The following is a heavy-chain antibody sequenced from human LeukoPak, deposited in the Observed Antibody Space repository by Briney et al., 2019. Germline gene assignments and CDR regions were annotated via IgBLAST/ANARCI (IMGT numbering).Heavy chain of an antibody. J-gene: IGHJ6*02. CDR2: ISDSSRLT. CDR1: GFTFSSFG. V-gene: IGHV3-48*02. CDR3: AKVIRGGYGMDV. D-gene: IGHD3-10*01. Sequence: GGSLSLSCAASGFTFSSFGMNWVRQAPGTGLEWVSYISDSSRLTYYADSVKGRFTISRDNAKNSLSLQLNSLRDEDTAVYFCAKVIRGGYGMDVWGQGTTVTVSS.